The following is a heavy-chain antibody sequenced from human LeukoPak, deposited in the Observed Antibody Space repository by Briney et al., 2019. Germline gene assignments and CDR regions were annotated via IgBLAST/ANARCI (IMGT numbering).Heavy chain of an antibody. CDR3: ARDLIEAYYYDSGGYYFDY. J-gene: IGHJ4*02. D-gene: IGHD3-22*01. CDR2: TYYRSKWYN. CDR1: GDSVSSNSAA. Sequence: SQTLSLTCAISGDSVSSNSAAWNWIRQSPSRGLEWLGRTYYRSKWYNDYAVSVKSRITINPDTSKNQFSLQLNSVTPEDTAVYYCARDLIEAYYYDSGGYYFDYWGQGTLVTVSS. V-gene: IGHV6-1*01.